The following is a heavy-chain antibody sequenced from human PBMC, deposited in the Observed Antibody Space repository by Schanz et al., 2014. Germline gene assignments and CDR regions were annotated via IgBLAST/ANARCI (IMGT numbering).Heavy chain of an antibody. CDR2: IGVDGTTT. Sequence: VRLVESGGGVVQPGRSLRLSCAASGFAFGSYGMNWLRQAPGKGLEWVSVIGVDGTTTYYADSVKGRFTISRDNSKNTLYLQMNSLRPEDTAVYYCAKYRGYYRVSGSYRELEYWGQGTLVTVSS. J-gene: IGHJ4*02. D-gene: IGHD3-10*01. V-gene: IGHV3-23*04. CDR1: GFAFGSYG. CDR3: AKYRGYYRVSGSYRELEY.